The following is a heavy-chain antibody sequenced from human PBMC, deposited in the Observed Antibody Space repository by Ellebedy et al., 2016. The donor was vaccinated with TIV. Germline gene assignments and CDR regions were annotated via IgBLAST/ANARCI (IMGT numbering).Heavy chain of an antibody. CDR2: ISSGSGLK. Sequence: GESLKISCEASGFSFNIYGMNWVRQVPGKGLEWVSYISSGSGLKYYADFVRGRFTISRANARKSLSLQMNNLTVEDTAVYFCARVVRFSQRLSPLDVWGQGTMVTVSS. V-gene: IGHV3-48*04. CDR1: GFSFNIYG. J-gene: IGHJ6*01. CDR3: ARVVRFSQRLSPLDV. D-gene: IGHD1-26*01.